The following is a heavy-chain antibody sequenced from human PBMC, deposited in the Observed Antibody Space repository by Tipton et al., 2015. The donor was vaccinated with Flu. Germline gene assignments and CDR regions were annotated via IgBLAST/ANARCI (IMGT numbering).Heavy chain of an antibody. Sequence: LRLSCTVSGGSITTYYWCWIRQSPEQGLEWIAYVSYSGTTNYYTSLLGRLSISVDSSKNQFSLNLSSVTAADTAVYYCSRLTNYYGSGNYYIGGLDPWGQGTLVTVSS. V-gene: IGHV4-59*08. CDR3: SRLTNYYGSGNYYIGGLDP. CDR2: VSYSGTT. J-gene: IGHJ5*02. CDR1: GGSITTYY. D-gene: IGHD3-10*01.